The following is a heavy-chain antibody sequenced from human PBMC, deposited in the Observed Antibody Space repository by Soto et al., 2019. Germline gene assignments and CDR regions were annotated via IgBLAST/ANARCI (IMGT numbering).Heavy chain of an antibody. CDR1: GCTFTDYA. J-gene: IGHJ5*02. CDR2: ISAYNGNT. V-gene: IGHV1-18*01. D-gene: IGHD2-21*02. Sequence: ASWKVSCRASGCTFTDYASSWVRQAPGQGLEWMGWISAYNGNTNYAQKLQGRVTMTTDTSTSTAYMELRSLRSDDTAVYYCARVAYCGGDCQRGFDPWGQGTLVTVPQ. CDR3: ARVAYCGGDCQRGFDP.